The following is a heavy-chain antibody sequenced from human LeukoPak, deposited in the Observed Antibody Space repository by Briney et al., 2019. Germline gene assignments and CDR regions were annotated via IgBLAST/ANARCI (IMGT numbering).Heavy chain of an antibody. CDR1: GFTFSSYA. Sequence: PGGSLRLSCAASGFTFSSYAMSWVRQAPGKGLVWVSAISGSGGSTYYADSVKGRFTISRDNSKNTLYLQMNSLRAEDTAVYYCAKDQYYDSSGYYDYWGQGTLVTVSS. V-gene: IGHV3-23*01. D-gene: IGHD3-22*01. CDR2: ISGSGGST. CDR3: AKDQYYDSSGYYDY. J-gene: IGHJ4*02.